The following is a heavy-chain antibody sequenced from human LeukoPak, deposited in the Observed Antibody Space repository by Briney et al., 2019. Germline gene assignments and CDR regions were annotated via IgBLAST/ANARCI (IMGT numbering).Heavy chain of an antibody. CDR3: AVGGSSWYYFDY. Sequence: ASVKVSCKASGGTFSSYTISWVREAAGQGLEWMGRIIPILGIANYAQKFQGRVTITADKSTSTAYMEQSSLRSEDTAVYYCAVGGSSWYYFDYWGKGTLVTVSS. J-gene: IGHJ4*02. D-gene: IGHD6-13*01. CDR1: GGTFSSYT. V-gene: IGHV1-69*02. CDR2: IIPILGIA.